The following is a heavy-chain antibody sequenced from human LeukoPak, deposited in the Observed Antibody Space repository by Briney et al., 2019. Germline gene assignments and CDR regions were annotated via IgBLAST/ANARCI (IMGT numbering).Heavy chain of an antibody. CDR2: ISSSGRTV. V-gene: IGHV3-48*04. CDR3: ARDSYSDSSGYWGYFDY. CDR1: GFTFSSYA. Sequence: GGSLRLSCAASGFTFSSYAMHWVRQAPGKGLEWVSYISSSGRTVYYADSVKGRVTISRDNAKNSLYLQMNSLRAEDTAVYYCARDSYSDSSGYWGYFDYWGQGTLVTVSS. D-gene: IGHD3-22*01. J-gene: IGHJ4*02.